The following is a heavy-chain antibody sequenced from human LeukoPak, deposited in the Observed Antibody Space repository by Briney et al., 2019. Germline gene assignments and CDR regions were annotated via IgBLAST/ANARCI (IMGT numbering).Heavy chain of an antibody. CDR3: ATQGYCSSTSCYSGEEIYYYYMDV. D-gene: IGHD2-2*02. J-gene: IGHJ6*03. V-gene: IGHV4-59*01. CDR1: GGSISSYY. CDR2: IYYSGST. Sequence: PSETLSLTCTVSGGSISSYYWSWIRQPPGKGLEWIGYIYYSGSTDYNPSLKSRVTISVDTSKNQFSLKLSSVTAADTAVYYCATQGYCSSTSCYSGEEIYYYYMDVWGKGTTVTVSS.